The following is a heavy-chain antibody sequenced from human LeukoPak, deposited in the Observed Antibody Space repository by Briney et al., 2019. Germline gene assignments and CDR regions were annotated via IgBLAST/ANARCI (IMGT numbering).Heavy chain of an antibody. CDR2: INPGDLDT. CDR3: ARSISGSYRTFDY. D-gene: IGHD1-26*01. CDR1: GYSFTTYW. J-gene: IGHJ4*02. Sequence: GESPKISCKGSGYSFTTYWIGWVRQLPGKGLEWMGIINPGDLDTRYSPSFQGQVTISADKSISTAYLQWSSLKASDTAMYYCARSISGSYRTFDYWGQGTLVTVSS. V-gene: IGHV5-51*01.